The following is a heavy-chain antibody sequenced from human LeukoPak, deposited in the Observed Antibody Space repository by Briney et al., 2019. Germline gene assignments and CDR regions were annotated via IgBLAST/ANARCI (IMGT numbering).Heavy chain of an antibody. Sequence: PGGSLRLPCAASGFTFSSYAVSWVREGPGKGRECVSTISGSGGSTKYADSVKGRFTISRDNSKNTLYLQMNSLRAEDTAVYYCAKGTQYYDILDYWGQGTLVTVSS. D-gene: IGHD3-9*01. CDR3: AKGTQYYDILDY. V-gene: IGHV3-23*01. J-gene: IGHJ4*02. CDR1: GFTFSSYA. CDR2: ISGSGGST.